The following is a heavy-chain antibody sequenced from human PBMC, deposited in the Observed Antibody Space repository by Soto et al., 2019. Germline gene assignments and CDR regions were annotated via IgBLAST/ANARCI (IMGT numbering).Heavy chain of an antibody. CDR2: INHSGST. J-gene: IGHJ5*02. CDR1: GGSFSGYY. CDR3: ASETRDYGDYAIWFDP. V-gene: IGHV4-34*01. D-gene: IGHD4-17*01. Sequence: PSETLSLTCAVYGGSFSGYYWSWIRQPPGKGLEWIGEINHSGSTNYNPSLKSRVTISVDTSKNQFSLKLSSVTAADTAVYYCASETRDYGDYAIWFDPWGQGTLVTVSS.